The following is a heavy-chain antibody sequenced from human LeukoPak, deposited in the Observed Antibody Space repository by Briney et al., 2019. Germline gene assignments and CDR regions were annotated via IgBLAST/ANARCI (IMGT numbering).Heavy chain of an antibody. D-gene: IGHD6-19*01. CDR1: GVSFSSFA. V-gene: IGHV3-23*01. CDR2: ITGDAGVT. Sequence: GGSLRLSCAASGVSFSSFAMSWVRQAPGKGLEWVSTITGDAGVTYYAGSVKGRFTISRDNSKDTLYLQMSSLRADDTAIYYCATDAPLYGTRSGWSGNSFEYWGQGILVTVSS. CDR3: ATDAPLYGTRSGWSGNSFEY. J-gene: IGHJ4*02.